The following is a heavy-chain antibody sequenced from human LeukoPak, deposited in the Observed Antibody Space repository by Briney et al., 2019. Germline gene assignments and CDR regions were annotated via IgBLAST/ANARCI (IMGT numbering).Heavy chain of an antibody. CDR1: GGSISSGGYH. D-gene: IGHD1-1*01. Sequence: SETLSLTCTVSGGSISSGGYHWSWIRQPPGKGLEWIGYIYYSGSTNYNPSLKSRVTISVDTSKNQFSLKLSSVTAADTAVYYCAVVQNWFDPWGQGTLVTVSS. V-gene: IGHV4-61*08. CDR3: AVVQNWFDP. CDR2: IYYSGST. J-gene: IGHJ5*02.